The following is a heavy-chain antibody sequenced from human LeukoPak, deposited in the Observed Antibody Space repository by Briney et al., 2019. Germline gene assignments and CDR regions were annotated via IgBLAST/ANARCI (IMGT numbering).Heavy chain of an antibody. CDR3: ARGIWEVRQGVTPLDPFDP. CDR1: GGTFNTYA. D-gene: IGHD3-16*01. Sequence: SVKVSCKASGGTFNTYAISWVRQAPGQGLEWMGGIIPIFGTTNYAQNFQGRVTITADKSTTTAYMELSSLRSEDTAMYYCARGIWEVRQGVTPLDPFDPWGQGTLVTVSS. CDR2: IIPIFGTT. V-gene: IGHV1-69*06. J-gene: IGHJ5*02.